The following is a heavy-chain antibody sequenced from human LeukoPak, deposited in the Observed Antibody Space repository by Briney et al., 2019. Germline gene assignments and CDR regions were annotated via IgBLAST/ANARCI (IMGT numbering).Heavy chain of an antibody. V-gene: IGHV4-59*11. CDR1: GDSMSRRY. J-gene: IGHJ6*03. D-gene: IGHD6-19*01. Sequence: SQTLSLTCKVSGDSMSRRYWSWIRQPPGKGLDCIGYIYFDGTTNYNPALRSRVSMSVDTSKNVLSLKVTSVTPADTAVYCCARDRPNSSGWYGAYYSHIDVWGSGTTVVVSS. CDR3: ARDRPNSSGWYGAYYSHIDV. CDR2: IYFDGTT.